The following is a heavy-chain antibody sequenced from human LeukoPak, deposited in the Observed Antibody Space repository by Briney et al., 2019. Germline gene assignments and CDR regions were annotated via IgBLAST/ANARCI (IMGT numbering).Heavy chain of an antibody. Sequence: SETLSLTCAVYGGSFSGYYWSWIRQPPGKGLEWIGEINHSGSTNYNPSLKSRVTISVDTSKNQFSLKLSSVTAADTAVYYCARKIRYSSSWYRPAGFDYWGQGTLVTVSS. V-gene: IGHV4-34*01. D-gene: IGHD6-13*01. J-gene: IGHJ4*02. CDR1: GGSFSGYY. CDR2: INHSGST. CDR3: ARKIRYSSSWYRPAGFDY.